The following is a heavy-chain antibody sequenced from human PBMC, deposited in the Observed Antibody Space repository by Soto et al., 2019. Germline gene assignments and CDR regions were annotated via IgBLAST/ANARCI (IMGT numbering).Heavy chain of an antibody. Sequence: EVQLVESGGGLVQPGGSLRLSCAVSGFTFSNYWMTWVRQAPGMGLEWVANINQDGSEKYYVDSVKGRFTISRDNTKNSLNLQLNSLRAEDTAVYYCARDTPSMGADLGVDYWGQGTLVTVSS. CDR3: ARDTPSMGADLGVDY. CDR2: INQDGSEK. D-gene: IGHD1-26*01. V-gene: IGHV3-7*01. J-gene: IGHJ4*02. CDR1: GFTFSNYW.